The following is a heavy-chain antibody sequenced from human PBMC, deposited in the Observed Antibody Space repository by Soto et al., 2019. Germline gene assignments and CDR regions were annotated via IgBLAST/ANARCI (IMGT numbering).Heavy chain of an antibody. CDR1: GGTLSSYA. J-gene: IGHJ6*02. Sequence: SVKVSCKASGGTLSSYAISWVRQAPGQGLEWMGGIIPIFGTANYAQKFQGRVTITADESTSTAYMELSGLRSEDTAVYYCASRDGYNSPYYYYGMDVWGQGTTVIVSS. CDR3: ASRDGYNSPYYYYGMDV. V-gene: IGHV1-69*13. CDR2: IIPIFGTA. D-gene: IGHD5-12*01.